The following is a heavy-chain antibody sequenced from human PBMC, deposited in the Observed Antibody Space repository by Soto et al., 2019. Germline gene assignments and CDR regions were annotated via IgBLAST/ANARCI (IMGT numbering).Heavy chain of an antibody. CDR1: GFTFSSYG. Sequence: QVQLVESGGGVVQPGRSLRLSCAASGFTFSSYGMHWVRQAPGKGLEWVAVIWYDGSNKYYADSVKGRFTISRDNSKNTLYLQMNSLRAEDTAVYYCARRWLAGGYGMDVWGQGTTVTVSS. J-gene: IGHJ6*02. CDR2: IWYDGSNK. CDR3: ARRWLAGGYGMDV. D-gene: IGHD6-19*01. V-gene: IGHV3-33*01.